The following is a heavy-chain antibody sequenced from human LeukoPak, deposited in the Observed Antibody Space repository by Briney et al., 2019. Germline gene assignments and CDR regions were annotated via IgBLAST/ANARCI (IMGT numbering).Heavy chain of an antibody. D-gene: IGHD1-26*01. CDR2: INAGNGNT. Sequence: ASVKVSCKASGYTFTSYAMHWVRQAPGQRLEWMGWINAGNGNTKYSQKFQGRVTITRDTSASTAYMELSSLRSEDTAVYYCARGEVIVGATSPLDYWGQGTLVTVSS. CDR1: GYTFTSYA. V-gene: IGHV1-3*01. J-gene: IGHJ4*02. CDR3: ARGEVIVGATSPLDY.